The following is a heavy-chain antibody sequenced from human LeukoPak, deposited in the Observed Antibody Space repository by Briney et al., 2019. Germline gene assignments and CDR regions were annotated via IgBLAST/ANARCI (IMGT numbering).Heavy chain of an antibody. CDR1: GGSFSGYY. D-gene: IGHD3-10*01. CDR3: ARPFEGSGSGSYYSY. Sequence: SETLSLTCAVYGGSFSGYYWSWIRQPPEKGLEWIGEINHSGRTNYNPSLKSRVTISVDTSKNQFSLKLTSVTAADTAVYYCARPFEGSGSGSYYSYWGQGTLVTVSS. V-gene: IGHV4-34*01. CDR2: INHSGRT. J-gene: IGHJ4*02.